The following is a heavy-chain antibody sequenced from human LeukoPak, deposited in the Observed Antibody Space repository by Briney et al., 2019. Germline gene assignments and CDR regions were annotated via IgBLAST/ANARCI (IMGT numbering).Heavy chain of an antibody. D-gene: IGHD3-22*01. Sequence: ASVKVSCKASGYTFTGYYMHWVRQAPGQGLECMGWINPNSGGTNYAQKFQGRVTMTRDTSISTAYMELSRLRSDDTAVYYCARAIYDSSGYYYGSWGQGTLVTVSS. CDR1: GYTFTGYY. CDR3: ARAIYDSSGYYYGS. V-gene: IGHV1-2*02. J-gene: IGHJ5*02. CDR2: INPNSGGT.